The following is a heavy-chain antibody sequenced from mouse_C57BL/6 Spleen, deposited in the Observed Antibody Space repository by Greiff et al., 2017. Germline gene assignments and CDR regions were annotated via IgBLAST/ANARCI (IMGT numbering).Heavy chain of an antibody. CDR2: IDPSDSYT. Sequence: QVQLQQPGAELVKPGASVKLSCKASGYTFTSYWMQWVKQRPGQGLEWIGEIDPSDSYTNYNEKFKGKATLTVDTSSSAAYMQLSSLTSEDSAVYYCARRELRYPWYVGGWGTAATVTVST. J-gene: IGHJ1*03. V-gene: IGHV1-50*01. D-gene: IGHD1-1*01. CDR1: GYTFTSYW. CDR3: ARRELRYPWYVGG.